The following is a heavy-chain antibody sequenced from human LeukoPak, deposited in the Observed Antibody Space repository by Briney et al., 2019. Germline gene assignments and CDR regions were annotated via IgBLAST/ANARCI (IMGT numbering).Heavy chain of an antibody. V-gene: IGHV3-30*02. CDR2: IQYDGNNK. CDR1: GFTFRISG. J-gene: IGHJ4*02. CDR3: AKKSATYGDYATQDY. Sequence: GGSLRLSCIASGFTFRISGMNWVRQAPGKGLEWVASIQYDGNNKKYADSLKDRFTISRDNSKNTLYLQMNSLRAEDTAVYYCAKKSATYGDYATQDYWGQGTLVTVSS. D-gene: IGHD4-17*01.